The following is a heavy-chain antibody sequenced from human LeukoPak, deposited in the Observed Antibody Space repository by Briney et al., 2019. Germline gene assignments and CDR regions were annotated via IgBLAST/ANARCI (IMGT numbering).Heavy chain of an antibody. V-gene: IGHV4-59*01. D-gene: IGHD3-9*01. CDR1: GGSISSYY. CDR3: ARGAHLYNILTGYYTFFDY. J-gene: IGHJ4*02. Sequence: SETLSLTCTVSGGSISSYYWSWIRQPPGKGLEWIGYIYYSGSTNYNPSLKRRVTISVDTSKNQSSLKLSSVTAADTAVYYCARGAHLYNILTGYYTFFDYWGQGTLVTVSS. CDR2: IYYSGST.